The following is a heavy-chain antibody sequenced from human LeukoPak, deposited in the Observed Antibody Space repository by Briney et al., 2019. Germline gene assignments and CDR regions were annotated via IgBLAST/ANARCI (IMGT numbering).Heavy chain of an antibody. CDR3: ARDRHCSSTSCYYYGMDV. J-gene: IGHJ6*02. V-gene: IGHV3-21*01. CDR1: GFTFSSYS. CDR2: ISSSSSYI. D-gene: IGHD2-2*01. Sequence: GSLRLSCAASGFTFSSYSMNWVRQAPGKGLEWVSSISSSSSYIYYADSVKGRFTISRDNAKNSLYLQMNSLRAEDTAVYYCARDRHCSSTSCYYYGMDVWGQGTTVTVSS.